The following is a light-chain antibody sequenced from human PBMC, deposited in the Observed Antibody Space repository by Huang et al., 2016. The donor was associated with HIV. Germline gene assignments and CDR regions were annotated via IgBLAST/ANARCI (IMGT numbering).Light chain of an antibody. CDR2: GSS. V-gene: IGKV1-39*01. J-gene: IGKJ2*01. Sequence: EIQMTQSPSSLSASVGDRVTITCRASQSIGTYLSWYQHKPGEVPKVLIYGSSSLQSGVPSRFSGSGSGTDFTLTISSLQPEDFATYYCQQTYGTPYTFGQGTRL. CDR1: QSIGTY. CDR3: QQTYGTPYT.